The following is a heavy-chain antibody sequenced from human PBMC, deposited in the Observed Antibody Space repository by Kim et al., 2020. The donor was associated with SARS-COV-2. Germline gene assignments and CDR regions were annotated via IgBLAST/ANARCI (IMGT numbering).Heavy chain of an antibody. J-gene: IGHJ4*01. D-gene: IGHD5-12*01. CDR2: ITTGGYT. CDR3: AREEGAYAMD. V-gene: IGHV3-53*01. Sequence: GGSLRLSCEVLGFSVRNNYMTWVRQAPGKGLEWVSTITTGGYTYSADSVKGRFTVSRDSSQNTLYLQMDRLRGGDTAVYYCAREEGAYAMDWGHGALVTVS. CDR1: GFSVRNNY.